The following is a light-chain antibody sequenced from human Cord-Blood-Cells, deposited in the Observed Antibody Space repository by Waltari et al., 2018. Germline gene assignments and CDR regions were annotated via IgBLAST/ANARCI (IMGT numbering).Light chain of an antibody. V-gene: IGLV2-14*01. CDR2: EVS. CDR1: SRDVGGYNY. Sequence: QSALTQPASVSGSPGQSITISCTGTSRDVGGYNYFYWYQQHPGKAPKLMIYEVSNRPSGVSNRFSGSKSGNTASLTISGLQAEDEADYYCSSYTSSSTLVVFGGGTKLTVL. J-gene: IGLJ2*01. CDR3: SSYTSSSTLVV.